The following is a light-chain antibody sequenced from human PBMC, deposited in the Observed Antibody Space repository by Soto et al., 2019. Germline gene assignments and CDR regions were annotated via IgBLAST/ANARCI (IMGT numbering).Light chain of an antibody. Sequence: EIVMTQSPANLSVSPGERATLSCRASQSVSSNLSWYQQKPGQGPRLLIYGASTRATSIPARFSGSGSGTEFTLTITSLQSEDFAVYYCQQYNKWPPYTFGQGTKREIK. V-gene: IGKV3-15*01. J-gene: IGKJ2*01. CDR3: QQYNKWPPYT. CDR2: GAS. CDR1: QSVSSN.